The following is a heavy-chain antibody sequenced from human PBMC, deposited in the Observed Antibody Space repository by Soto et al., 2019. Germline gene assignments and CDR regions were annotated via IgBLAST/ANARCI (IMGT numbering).Heavy chain of an antibody. CDR1: GGSISSGGNY. Sequence: QVQLQESGPGLVKPSQTLSLTCTVSGGSISSGGNYWSCIRQHPGKGLEWIGYIYYSGSTYYNPSLKSRVAISVDTSKNQFSLKLSSVTAADTAVYYCARVRYCSGGSCYPRFDPWGQRTLVTVSS. D-gene: IGHD2-15*01. CDR2: IYYSGST. CDR3: ARVRYCSGGSCYPRFDP. J-gene: IGHJ5*02. V-gene: IGHV4-31*03.